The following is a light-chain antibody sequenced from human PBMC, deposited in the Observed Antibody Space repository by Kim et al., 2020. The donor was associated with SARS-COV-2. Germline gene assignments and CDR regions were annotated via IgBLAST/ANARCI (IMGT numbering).Light chain of an antibody. Sequence: SVSPGDRATLSCRASQSVSSYLAWYQQKPGQAPRLLIYDASNRATGIPARFSGSGSGTDFTLTISSLEPEDFAVYYCQQRSNPITFGQGTRLEIK. CDR2: DAS. CDR3: QQRSNPIT. V-gene: IGKV3-11*01. J-gene: IGKJ5*01. CDR1: QSVSSY.